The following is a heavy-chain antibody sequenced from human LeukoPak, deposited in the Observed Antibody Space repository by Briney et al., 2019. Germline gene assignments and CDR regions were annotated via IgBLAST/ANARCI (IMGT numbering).Heavy chain of an antibody. CDR1: GFTFSSYA. D-gene: IGHD3-10*01. J-gene: IGHJ4*02. CDR2: ISGSGGST. V-gene: IGHV3-23*01. CDR3: AKDEGYYGSGSYSIGY. Sequence: TGGSLRLSCAASGFTFSSYAMSWVRQAPGKGLEWVSAISGSGGSTYYADSVKGRFTISRDNSKNTLYLQMNSLRAEDTAVYYCAKDEGYYGSGSYSIGYWGQGTLVTVSS.